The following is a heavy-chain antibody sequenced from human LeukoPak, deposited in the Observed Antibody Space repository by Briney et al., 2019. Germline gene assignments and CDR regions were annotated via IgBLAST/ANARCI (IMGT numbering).Heavy chain of an antibody. CDR1: GGSIGSDDSF. D-gene: IGHD3-10*01. CDR3: ARSVSAVRGTILMWFDP. Sequence: SQTLSLTCTVSGGSIGSDDSFWTWIRQRPGKGLEWIGYVFYSGNTFYSPSLRSRVSISVDASKNQFSLQLNSVTAADTAVYYCARSVSAVRGTILMWFDPWGRGTLVTVSS. CDR2: VFYSGNT. V-gene: IGHV4-31*03. J-gene: IGHJ5*02.